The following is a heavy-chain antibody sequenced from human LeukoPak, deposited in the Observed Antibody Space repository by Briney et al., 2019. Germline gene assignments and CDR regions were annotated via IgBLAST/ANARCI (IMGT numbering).Heavy chain of an antibody. J-gene: IGHJ4*02. Sequence: GGSLRLSCAASGFTFSNYEMNWVRQAPGKGLEWVSYISTSSSTIYHADSVKGRFTISRDNAKNSLYLQMNSLRAEDTAVYYCARDLGKNYYYGSGSYYDYWGQGTLVTVSS. CDR1: GFTFSNYE. CDR3: ARDLGKNYYYGSGSYYDY. CDR2: ISTSSSTI. V-gene: IGHV3-48*03. D-gene: IGHD3-10*01.